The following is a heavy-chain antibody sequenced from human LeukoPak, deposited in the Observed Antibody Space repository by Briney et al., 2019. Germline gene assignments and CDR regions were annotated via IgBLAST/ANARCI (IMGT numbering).Heavy chain of an antibody. J-gene: IGHJ4*02. CDR3: VRVKGGSISDS. D-gene: IGHD1-26*01. V-gene: IGHV4-39*07. CDR2: ISYSGST. CDR1: GGSISSSNYY. Sequence: SETLSLTCTVSGGSISSSNYYWGWIRQPPGKGLEWIATISYSGSTYYNASVKSRVTISRDTSKNQFSLSLNSVTAADTAVYYCVRVKGGSISDSWGQGTLVTVSS.